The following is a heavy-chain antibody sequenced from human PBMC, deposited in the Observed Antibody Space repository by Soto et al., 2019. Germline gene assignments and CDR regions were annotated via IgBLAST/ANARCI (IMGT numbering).Heavy chain of an antibody. CDR3: ARGGFHRRTYYILED. CDR2: INHSGTT. J-gene: IGHJ4*02. D-gene: IGHD3-22*01. Sequence: SETLSLTCAVYGGSFSGYYWTWIRQPPGKGLEWIGEINHSGTTTYNPSLKSRVTISVDTSRDQFSLRLSSVTAADTAVYFCARGGFHRRTYYILEDRGQAALVTVSS. CDR1: GGSFSGYY. V-gene: IGHV4-34*01.